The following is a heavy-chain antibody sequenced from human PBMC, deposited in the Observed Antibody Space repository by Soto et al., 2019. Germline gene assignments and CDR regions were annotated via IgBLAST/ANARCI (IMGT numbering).Heavy chain of an antibody. D-gene: IGHD4-17*01. Sequence: QVQLVESGGGVVQPGRSLRLSCAASGFSFSTYGMHWARQAPGKGLEWVAVISYEGSIEYYADSVKGRFTISRDNFKNTVSLQMNSLRVEDTAVYYCAIYGFPTVTTFAYWCQGALVTVSS. J-gene: IGHJ4*02. CDR3: AIYGFPTVTTFAY. CDR2: ISYEGSIE. V-gene: IGHV3-30*03. CDR1: GFSFSTYG.